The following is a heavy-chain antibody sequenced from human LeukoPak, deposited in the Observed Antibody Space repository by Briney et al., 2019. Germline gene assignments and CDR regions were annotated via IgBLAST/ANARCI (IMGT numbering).Heavy chain of an antibody. J-gene: IGHJ6*02. Sequence: SVKVSCKASGGTFSSYTISWVRQAPGQGLEWMGRIIPILGIANYAQKFQGRVTITADKSTSTAYMGLSSLRSEDTAVYYCAREQYYYDSSGPSYYYYGMDVWGQGTTVTVSS. CDR2: IIPILGIA. V-gene: IGHV1-69*04. CDR3: AREQYYYDSSGPSYYYYGMDV. D-gene: IGHD3-22*01. CDR1: GGTFSSYT.